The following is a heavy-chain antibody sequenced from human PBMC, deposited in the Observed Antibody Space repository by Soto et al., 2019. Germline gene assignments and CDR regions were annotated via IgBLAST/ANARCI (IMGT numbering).Heavy chain of an antibody. D-gene: IGHD5-12*01. J-gene: IGHJ4*02. CDR2: MIPIFGTA. CDR3: ARRPPGDGYNYDFDY. V-gene: IGHV1-69*13. CDR1: RGTFSSYA. Sequence: SVKVSCKASRGTFSSYAISWVGQAPGQGLEWMGGMIPIFGTANYAQKFQGRVTISADESTSTAYMELSRLRSEDTAVYYCARRPPGDGYNYDFDYWGQGTLVTVSS.